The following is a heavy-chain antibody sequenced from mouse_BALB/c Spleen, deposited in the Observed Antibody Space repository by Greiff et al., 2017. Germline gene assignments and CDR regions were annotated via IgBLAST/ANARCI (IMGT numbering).Heavy chain of an antibody. Sequence: LQQPGSELVRPGASVKLSCKASGYTFTSYWMHWVKQRPGQGLEWIGNIYPGSGSTNYDEKFTGKATLTADKSSSTAYMQLSSLTSEDSAVYLCARSGNPWYFDVWGAGTTVTVSS. CDR1: GYTFTSYW. D-gene: IGHD2-1*01. CDR2: IYPGSGST. V-gene: IGHV1S22*01. J-gene: IGHJ1*01. CDR3: ARSGNPWYFDV.